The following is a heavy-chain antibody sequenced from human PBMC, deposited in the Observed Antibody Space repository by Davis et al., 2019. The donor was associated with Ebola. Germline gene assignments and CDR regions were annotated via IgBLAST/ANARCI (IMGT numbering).Heavy chain of an antibody. CDR2: IYWNDDK. D-gene: IGHD2-2*01. V-gene: IGHV2-5*01. CDR1: GFSLSTSGVG. Sequence: SGPTLVKPTQTLTLTCTFSGFSLSTSGVGVGWIRQPPGKALEWLALIYWNDDKRYSPSLKSRLTITKDTSKNQVVLTMTNMDPVDTATYYCAPSYCSSTSCYDNWFDPWGQGTLVTVSS. CDR3: APSYCSSTSCYDNWFDP. J-gene: IGHJ5*02.